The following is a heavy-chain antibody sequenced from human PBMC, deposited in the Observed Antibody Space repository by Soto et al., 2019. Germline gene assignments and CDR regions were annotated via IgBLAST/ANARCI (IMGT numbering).Heavy chain of an antibody. V-gene: IGHV1-46*01. D-gene: IGHD5-18*01. CDR1: GYTFIDYY. J-gene: IGHJ4*02. CDR2: INPNGFTS. CDR3: ARDLHGAFTTMVY. Sequence: QVQMVQSGAEVKKPGASIKISCKASGYTFIDYYIHWVRQAPGQGLEWMGIINPNGFTSTLAQKFQGRLTVTRDTSTSTVYMELGNLTSEDTALYYCARDLHGAFTTMVYWGQGTLVTVSS.